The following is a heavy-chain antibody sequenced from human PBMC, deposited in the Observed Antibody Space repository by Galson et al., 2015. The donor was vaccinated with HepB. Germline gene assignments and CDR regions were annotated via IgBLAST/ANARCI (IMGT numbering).Heavy chain of an antibody. CDR1: GLSLSNYD. CDR3: AKLSIEWRRFANNDY. J-gene: IGHJ4*02. CDR2: MRFDGSYK. D-gene: IGHD5-12*01. V-gene: IGHV3-30*02. Sequence: SLRLSCAASGLSLSNYDMHWVRQAPGTELEWVAFMRFDGSYKFYAEYAKGRFTVSRDNSKNTLFLQMNSLRPEDTVVYYCAKLSIEWRRFANNDYWGQGTLVAVSS.